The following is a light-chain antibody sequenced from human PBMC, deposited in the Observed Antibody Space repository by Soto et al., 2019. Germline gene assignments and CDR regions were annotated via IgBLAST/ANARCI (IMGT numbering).Light chain of an antibody. CDR1: QSINRW. J-gene: IGKJ1*01. CDR2: DAS. Sequence: IQMTQSPSALSASIAYTFTITCRASQSINRWLAWYQQKPGEAPKLLIYDASSLESGVPSRFSGTGSGTEFTLIISSLQPDDFATYYCQQYGSYWTFGQGTKVDIK. V-gene: IGKV1-5*01. CDR3: QQYGSYWT.